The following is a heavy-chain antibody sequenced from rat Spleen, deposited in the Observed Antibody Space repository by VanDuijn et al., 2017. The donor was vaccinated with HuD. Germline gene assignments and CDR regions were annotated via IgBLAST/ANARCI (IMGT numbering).Heavy chain of an antibody. CDR1: GFTFSDYY. V-gene: IGHV5-20*01. J-gene: IGHJ4*01. CDR2: ISYDGGST. CDR3: TELYYDGSRTVMDA. Sequence: EVQLVESGGGLVQPGRSLKLSCAASGFTFSDYYMAWVRQAPTKGLEWVASISYDGGSTYYRDSVKGRFTISRDNAKSSLYLQMDSLRSEDTATYYCTELYYDGSRTVMDAWGQGASVTVSS. D-gene: IGHD1-12*03.